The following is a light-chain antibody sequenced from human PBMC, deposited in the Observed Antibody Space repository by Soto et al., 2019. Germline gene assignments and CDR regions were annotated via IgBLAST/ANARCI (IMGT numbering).Light chain of an antibody. J-gene: IGLJ2*01. V-gene: IGLV2-14*01. Sequence: QSALTQPASVSGSPGQSITISCTGTSSDVGGYNYVSWYQQHPGKAPKLMIYDVSNRPSGVSNSFSGSKSGNTASLTISGLQAEDEAAYYCSSYTSSSTDVVFGGGTQLTVL. CDR1: SSDVGGYNY. CDR2: DVS. CDR3: SSYTSSSTDVV.